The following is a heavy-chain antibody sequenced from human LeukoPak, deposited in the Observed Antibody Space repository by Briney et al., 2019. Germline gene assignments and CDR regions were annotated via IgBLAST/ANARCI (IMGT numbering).Heavy chain of an antibody. Sequence: GGSLRLSCAASGFTFSSYSMNWVRQAPGKGLEWVSYIGAAGSTIYYADSVKGRFTISRDNAKNSLFLQMNSLRAEDTAVYYCARETVTTPALDYWGQGTLVTVSS. CDR2: IGAAGSTI. V-gene: IGHV3-48*01. CDR3: ARETVTTPALDY. CDR1: GFTFSSYS. J-gene: IGHJ4*02. D-gene: IGHD4-17*01.